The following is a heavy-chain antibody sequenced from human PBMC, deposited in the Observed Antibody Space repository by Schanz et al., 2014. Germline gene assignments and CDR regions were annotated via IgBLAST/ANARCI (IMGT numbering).Heavy chain of an antibody. Sequence: QVQLQESGPGLVKPSETLSLTCTVSGGSISSYYWNWIRQPPGKGLEWIWYVYYTGSTTYNPSLKARVTLSVVPSKRPFSLKLRSVTAADTAVYYCARDKVTTLGYYGMDVGGQGTTVTVSS. D-gene: IGHD3-10*02. CDR3: ARDKVTTLGYYGMDV. V-gene: IGHV4-59*01. CDR2: VYYTGST. J-gene: IGHJ6*02. CDR1: GGSISSYY.